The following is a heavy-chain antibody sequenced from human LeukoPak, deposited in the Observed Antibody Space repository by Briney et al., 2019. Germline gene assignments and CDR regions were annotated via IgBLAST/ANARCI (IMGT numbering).Heavy chain of an antibody. Sequence: SVKVSCKASGGTFSSYAISWVRQAPGQGLEWMGGIISIFGTANYAQKFQGRVTITTDESTSTAYMELSSLRSEDTAVYYCASQGDTYYYDSSGYYYGYWGQGTLVTVSS. V-gene: IGHV1-69*05. CDR1: GGTFSSYA. CDR2: IISIFGTA. CDR3: ASQGDTYYYDSSGYYYGY. D-gene: IGHD3-22*01. J-gene: IGHJ4*02.